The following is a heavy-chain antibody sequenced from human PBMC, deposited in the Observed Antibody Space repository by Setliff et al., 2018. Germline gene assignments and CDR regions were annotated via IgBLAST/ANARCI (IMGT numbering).Heavy chain of an antibody. Sequence: GGSLRLSCATSGFTFSNYWMTWVRQAQGKGLEWVANIMQDGSEIKYVDSVKGRFTISRDNAKNSRYLQMNSLRAEDTAVYYCARDGQRTSYWINLYYFDSWGQGTRVTVSS. V-gene: IGHV3-7*01. CDR1: GFTFSNYW. CDR3: ARDGQRTSYWINLYYFDS. D-gene: IGHD1-26*01. J-gene: IGHJ4*02. CDR2: IMQDGSEI.